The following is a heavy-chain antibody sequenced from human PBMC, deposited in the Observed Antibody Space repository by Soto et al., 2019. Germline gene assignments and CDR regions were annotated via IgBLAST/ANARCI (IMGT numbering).Heavy chain of an antibody. CDR1: GGTFTSYT. V-gene: IGHV1-69*02. Sequence: QVQLVQSGAEVKMPGSSVKVSCTASGGTFTSYTFSWVRQVPGQGLEWMGRIIPILRMADFAQKFQGRVTINADESTRTVYMKLSSLRSEDTAVYYCATSYGSGSAHFDYWGQGTLVTVS. D-gene: IGHD3-10*01. J-gene: IGHJ4*02. CDR2: IIPILRMA. CDR3: ATSYGSGSAHFDY.